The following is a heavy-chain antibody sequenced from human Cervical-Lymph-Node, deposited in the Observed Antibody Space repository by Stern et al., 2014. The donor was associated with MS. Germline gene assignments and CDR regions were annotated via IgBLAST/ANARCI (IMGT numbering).Heavy chain of an antibody. CDR3: GRVNIVVVPATAPNYYYYGMDV. Sequence: QLGQSGAEVKKPGSSVKVSCKASGGTFNNFAISWVRQAPGQGLEWMGGSTPVFETTDYAQNFQGRVTIAADESTGTAYMELTGLRADDTAVYYCGRVNIVVVPATAPNYYYYGMDVWGQGTTVTVSS. V-gene: IGHV1-69*01. CDR1: GGTFNNFA. D-gene: IGHD2-2*01. J-gene: IGHJ6*02. CDR2: STPVFETT.